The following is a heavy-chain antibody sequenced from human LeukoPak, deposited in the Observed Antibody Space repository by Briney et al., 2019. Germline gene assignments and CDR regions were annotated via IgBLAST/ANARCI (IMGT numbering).Heavy chain of an antibody. CDR2: MYNSGST. D-gene: IGHD4-17*01. CDR3: ARGIESYGDYGY. CDR1: GGFISGSY. J-gene: IGHJ4*02. V-gene: IGHV4-59*01. Sequence: SETLSLTCTVSGGFISGSYWSWIRQPPGKGLEWIAYMYNSGSTNYNPSLKSRVTISIDTSKNQFSLKLSSLTAADTAIYYCARGIESYGDYGYWGQGILVTVSS.